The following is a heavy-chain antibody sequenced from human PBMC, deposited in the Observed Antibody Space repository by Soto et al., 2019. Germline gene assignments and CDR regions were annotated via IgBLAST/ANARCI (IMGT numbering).Heavy chain of an antibody. J-gene: IGHJ4*02. Sequence: SETLSLTCTVSGGSISSSSYYWGWIRQPPGKGLEWIGSIYYSGSTYYNPSLKSRVTISVDTSKNQFSLKLSSVTAADTAVYYCGGGVDIVATITIDYWGQGTLVTVSS. D-gene: IGHD5-12*01. CDR3: GGGVDIVATITIDY. CDR1: GGSISSSSYY. V-gene: IGHV4-39*01. CDR2: IYYSGST.